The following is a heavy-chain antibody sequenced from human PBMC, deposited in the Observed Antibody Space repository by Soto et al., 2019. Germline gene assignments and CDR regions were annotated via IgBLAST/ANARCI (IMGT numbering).Heavy chain of an antibody. V-gene: IGHV4-4*02. D-gene: IGHD2-15*01. CDR1: GGSISSSNW. CDR2: IYHSGST. CDR3: ARGGGSSAFDI. J-gene: IGHJ3*02. Sequence: QVQLQESGPGLVKPSGTLSLTCAVSGGSISSSNWWSWVRQPPGKGLEWFGEIYHSGSTNYNPSLKSRGTISVDKSKNQFSLKLSSVTAADPAVYYCARGGGSSAFDIWGQGTMVTVSS.